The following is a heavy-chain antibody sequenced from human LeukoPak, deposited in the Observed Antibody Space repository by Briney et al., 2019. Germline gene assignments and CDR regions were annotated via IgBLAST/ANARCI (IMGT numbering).Heavy chain of an antibody. Sequence: GGSLRLSCAASGFTFSSYGMHWVRQAPGKGLEWVSGISDSGGSTYYADSVKGRFSISRDNSKNTLNLQMNSLRVEDTAVYYCAKGFPTRGYFDSWGQGILVIVSS. CDR2: ISDSGGST. CDR3: AKGFPTRGYFDS. J-gene: IGHJ4*02. V-gene: IGHV3-23*01. D-gene: IGHD5-12*01. CDR1: GFTFSSYG.